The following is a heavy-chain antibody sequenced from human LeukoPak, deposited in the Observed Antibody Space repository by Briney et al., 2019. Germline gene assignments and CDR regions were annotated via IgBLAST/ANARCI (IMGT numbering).Heavy chain of an antibody. J-gene: IGHJ4*02. D-gene: IGHD6-13*01. CDR3: ANGIAAAAPLGY. V-gene: IGHV3-66*01. CDR2: IYSGGST. CDR1: GFTVSSNY. Sequence: GGSLRLSCAASGFTVSSNYMSWVRQAPGKGLEWVSVIYSGGSTYYADSVKGRFTISRDNSKNTLYLQMNSLRAEDTAVYYCANGIAAAAPLGYWGQGTLVTVSS.